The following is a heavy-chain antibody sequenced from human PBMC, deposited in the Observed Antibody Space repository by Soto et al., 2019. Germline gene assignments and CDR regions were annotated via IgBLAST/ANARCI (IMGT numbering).Heavy chain of an antibody. CDR3: ARNGITGTIDY. J-gene: IGHJ4*02. D-gene: IGHD1-20*01. CDR1: GGSISSSSYY. V-gene: IGHV4-39*01. Sequence: SETLSLTCTVSGGSISSSSYYWGWIRQPPGKGLEWIGSIYYSGSTYYNPSLKSRVTISVDTSKNQFSLKLSSVTAADTAVYYCARNGITGTIDYWGQGTLVTVSS. CDR2: IYYSGST.